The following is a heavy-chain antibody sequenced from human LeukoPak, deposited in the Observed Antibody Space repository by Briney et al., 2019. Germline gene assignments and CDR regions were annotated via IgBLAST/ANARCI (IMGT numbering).Heavy chain of an antibody. V-gene: IGHV1-8*01. Sequence: ASVKVSCKASGYTFTSYDINWVRQATGQGLEWMGWVNPNSGNTGYAQKFQGRVTMTRNTSISTAYMELSSLRSEDTAVYYCARGGGCSSTSCYTRVGYYYYYGMDVWGQGTTVTVSS. CDR1: GYTFTSYD. CDR2: VNPNSGNT. D-gene: IGHD2-2*02. J-gene: IGHJ6*02. CDR3: ARGGGCSSTSCYTRVGYYYYYGMDV.